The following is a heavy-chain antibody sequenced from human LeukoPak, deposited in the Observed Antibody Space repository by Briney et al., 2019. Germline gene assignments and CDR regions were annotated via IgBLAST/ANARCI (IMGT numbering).Heavy chain of an antibody. V-gene: IGHV4-38-2*02. Sequence: PSETLPLTCTVSGYSISSGYYWGWIRQPPGKGLEWIGSIYHSGSTYYNPSLKSRVTISVDRSKNQFSLKLSSVTAADTAVYYCARDIGIVVVPYAFDIWGQGTMVTVSS. CDR3: ARDIGIVVVPYAFDI. CDR2: IYHSGST. CDR1: GYSISSGYY. D-gene: IGHD2-2*01. J-gene: IGHJ3*02.